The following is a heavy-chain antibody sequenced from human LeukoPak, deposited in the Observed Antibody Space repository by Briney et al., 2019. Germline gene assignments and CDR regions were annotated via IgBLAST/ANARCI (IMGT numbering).Heavy chain of an antibody. Sequence: SETLSLTCSVSGDSFTGTTYYWAWIRQPPGKGLEWIGSVYYSGSTSYSPSLKSRVTISVDTSKKQFSLRLSSVSAADTAIYYCARNVSAGYFDYWGQGTLVTVSS. V-gene: IGHV4-39*01. CDR2: VYYSGST. CDR1: GDSFTGTTYY. J-gene: IGHJ4*02. CDR3: ARNVSAGYFDY. D-gene: IGHD2-8*01.